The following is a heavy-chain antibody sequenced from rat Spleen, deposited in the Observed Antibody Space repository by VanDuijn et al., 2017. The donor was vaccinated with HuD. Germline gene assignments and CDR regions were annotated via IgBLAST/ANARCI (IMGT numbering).Heavy chain of an antibody. CDR2: IWSGGST. Sequence: QVQLKESGPGLVQPSQTLSLTCTVSGFSLTNNGVSWVRQPPGKGLEWMGAIWSGGSTDYNSVLKSRLSISRDTSKSQVFFNMNDPQTECAAIYSCSLPFRWFAYWGQGTRVTVSS. CDR3: SLPFRWFAY. V-gene: IGHV2-1*01. J-gene: IGHJ3*01. CDR1: GFSLTNNG.